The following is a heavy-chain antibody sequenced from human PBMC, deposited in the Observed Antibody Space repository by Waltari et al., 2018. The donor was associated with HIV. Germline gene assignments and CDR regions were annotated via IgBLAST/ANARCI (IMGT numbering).Heavy chain of an antibody. Sequence: EVQLVESGGGLVKPGGSLRLSCAASGFTFRNAWMTWVRQAPGKGLEWVGRIKTTADGATADYEAPVKGRFTISRDDSKNTLYLQLNSLKTEDTAMYYCSGGFGQLWASSFDYWGQGTLVTVSS. CDR1: GFTFRNAW. V-gene: IGHV3-15*01. D-gene: IGHD3-10*01. J-gene: IGHJ4*02. CDR2: IKTTADGATA. CDR3: SGGFGQLWASSFDY.